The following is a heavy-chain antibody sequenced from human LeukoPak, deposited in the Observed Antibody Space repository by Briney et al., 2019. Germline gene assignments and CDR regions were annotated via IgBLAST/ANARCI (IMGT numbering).Heavy chain of an antibody. V-gene: IGHV1-18*01. CDR3: ARDDGYLTKDYYYYGMDV. J-gene: IGHJ6*02. CDR1: GYTFTSYG. Sequence: ALVKVSCKASGYTFTSYGISWVRQAPGQGLEWMGWISAYNGNTNYAQKLQGRVTMTTDTSTSTAYMELRSLGSDDTAVYYCARDDGYLTKDYYYYGMDVWGQGTTVTVSS. CDR2: ISAYNGNT. D-gene: IGHD5-12*01.